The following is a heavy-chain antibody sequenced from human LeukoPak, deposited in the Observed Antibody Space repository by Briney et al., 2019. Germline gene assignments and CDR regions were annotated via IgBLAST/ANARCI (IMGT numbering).Heavy chain of an antibody. V-gene: IGHV7-4-1*02. CDR3: ARSSSGYYEPDAFDI. CDR1: GYTFTSYA. J-gene: IGHJ3*02. CDR2: INTNTGNP. Sequence: ASVKVSCKASGYTFTSYAMNWVGQAPGQGLEWMGWINTNTGNPTYAQGFTGRFVFSLDTSVSTAYLQISSLKAEDTAVYYCARSSSGYYEPDAFDIWGQGTMVTVSS. D-gene: IGHD3-22*01.